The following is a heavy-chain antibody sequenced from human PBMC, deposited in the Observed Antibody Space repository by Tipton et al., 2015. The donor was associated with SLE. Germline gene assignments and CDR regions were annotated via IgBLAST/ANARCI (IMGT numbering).Heavy chain of an antibody. CDR3: ARDHIYGSSLGY. V-gene: IGHV4-39*07. CDR2: IYYSGST. CDR1: GGSISSSRYY. D-gene: IGHD6-6*01. J-gene: IGHJ4*02. Sequence: TLSLTCTVSGGSISSSRYYWGWIRQPPGKGLEWIGSIYYSGSTYSNPSLTSRVTISVDTSKNQLSLKLSSVTAADTAVYYCARDHIYGSSLGYWGQGTLVTVSS.